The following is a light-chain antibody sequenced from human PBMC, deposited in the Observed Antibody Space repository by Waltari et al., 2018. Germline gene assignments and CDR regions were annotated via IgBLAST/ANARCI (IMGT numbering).Light chain of an antibody. CDR3: QQYGTSRA. J-gene: IGKJ1*01. CDR2: GAS. V-gene: IGKV3-20*01. Sequence: EIVLTQSPGTLSLSPGERATLSCRVSQSVSSNYLAWYQQQPGQAPRLLIYGASSRATGIPDRFSGSGSGTDFTLTISRLEPEDFAVYYCQQYGTSRAFGQGTKVEIK. CDR1: QSVSSNY.